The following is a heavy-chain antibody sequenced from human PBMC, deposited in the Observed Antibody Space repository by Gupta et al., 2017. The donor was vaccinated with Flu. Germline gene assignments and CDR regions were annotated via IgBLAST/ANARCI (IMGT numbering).Heavy chain of an antibody. CDR2: ISGSGGST. CDR3: AKVSAVAGTPNWFDP. CDR1: GFTFSSHA. J-gene: IGHJ5*02. D-gene: IGHD6-19*01. V-gene: IGHV3-23*01. Sequence: EVQLLESGGGLVQPGGSLRLSCAASGFTFSSHAMSWVRQAPGKGLEWVSAISGSGGSTYYADSVKGRFTISRDNSKNTLYLQMNSLRAEDTAVYYCAKVSAVAGTPNWFDPWGQGTLVTVSS.